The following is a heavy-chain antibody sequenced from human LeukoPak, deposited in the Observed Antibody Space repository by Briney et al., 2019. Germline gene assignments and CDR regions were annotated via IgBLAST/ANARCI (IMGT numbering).Heavy chain of an antibody. J-gene: IGHJ4*02. CDR3: TRHMDCSGDSCYSPSHLDY. CDR2: LNPTGGGGT. CDR1: GYTFTSYY. V-gene: IGHV1-46*03. D-gene: IGHD2-15*01. Sequence: ASVKVSCKASGYTFTSYYMRWVRQTPGQGLEWVGILNPTGGGGTSYAQNFQGRVTMTGDTSTSTVYMELSSLRSEDTAVYYCTRHMDCSGDSCYSPSHLDYWGQGTPVTVSS.